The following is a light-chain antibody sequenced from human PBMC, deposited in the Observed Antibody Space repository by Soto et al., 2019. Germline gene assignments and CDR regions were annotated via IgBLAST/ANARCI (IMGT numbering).Light chain of an antibody. CDR3: QQYDNLPLA. CDR1: QDISNF. Sequence: DIQMTQSPSSLSASVGDRVTITCQASQDISNFLNWYQQKPGKAPKLLIYDASNLETGFPSRFSGSGSGTDFTFTISSLQPEDIATYYCQQYDNLPLAFGQGTQVEMK. V-gene: IGKV1-33*01. CDR2: DAS. J-gene: IGKJ1*01.